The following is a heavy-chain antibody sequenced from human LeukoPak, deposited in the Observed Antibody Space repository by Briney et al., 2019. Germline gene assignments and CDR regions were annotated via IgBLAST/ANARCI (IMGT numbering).Heavy chain of an antibody. V-gene: IGHV4-34*01. D-gene: IGHD4-17*01. Sequence: SETLSLTCAGYGGSFRGYYWSWLRQPPGKGLEWLGEVNHSGSTNYNPSLKSRVTISVDTSKNQFSLKLSSVTAADTAVYYCARGLNPYGDYGVGWFDPWGQGTLVTVSS. CDR1: GGSFRGYY. CDR3: ARGLNPYGDYGVGWFDP. J-gene: IGHJ5*02. CDR2: VNHSGST.